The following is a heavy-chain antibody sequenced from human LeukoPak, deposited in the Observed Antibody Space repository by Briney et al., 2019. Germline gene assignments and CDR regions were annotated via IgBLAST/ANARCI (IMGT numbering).Heavy chain of an antibody. D-gene: IGHD4-17*01. J-gene: IGHJ3*02. V-gene: IGHV3-74*01. CDR2: ISSDVSST. CDR1: GFTFSSYW. Sequence: GGSLRLSCAASGFTFSSYWMPWLRQAPGNGLVWVSRISSDVSSTSYAASVKGRFTISRDNAKNTLYLQMNSLRAEETAVYYCAIPWRYYGAFDIWGQGTMVTVSS. CDR3: AIPWRYYGAFDI.